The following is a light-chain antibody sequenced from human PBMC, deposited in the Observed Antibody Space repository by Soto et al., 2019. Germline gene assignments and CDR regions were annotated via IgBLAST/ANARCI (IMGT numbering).Light chain of an antibody. V-gene: IGLV3-21*02. J-gene: IGLJ1*01. CDR3: QVWDTCSDDSL. CDR2: DDS. Sequence: SSLMSQLPSVSVAPGQTARFTCGGVIIGSESVHWYQQKRSQALIVVVYDDSDLPSGIPEHFSGSSSRTTAALTISGDDSGDGYYYYGQVWDTCSDDSLFGIWSKVS. CDR1: IIGSES.